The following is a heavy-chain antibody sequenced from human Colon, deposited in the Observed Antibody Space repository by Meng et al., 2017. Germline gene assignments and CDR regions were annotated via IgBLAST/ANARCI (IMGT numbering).Heavy chain of an antibody. D-gene: IGHD3/OR15-3a*01. CDR3: ARHISILGQRGFDY. CDR1: GGSISSNW. CDR2: FFHTGRT. V-gene: IGHV4-4*02. J-gene: IGHJ4*02. Sequence: QVQLKGSGPGLWKPSGTLSLTCAVSGGSISSNWWSWVRQPPGKGLEWIGEFFHTGRTNYDPSLKSRVTISVDKSNNQFSLKLTSVTAADTAVYYCARHISILGQRGFDYWGQGTLVTVSS.